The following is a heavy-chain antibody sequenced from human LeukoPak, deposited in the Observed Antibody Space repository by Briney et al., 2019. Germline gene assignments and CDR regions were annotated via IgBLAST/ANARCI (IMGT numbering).Heavy chain of an antibody. CDR1: GFTFNNYA. D-gene: IGHD3-16*01. CDR2: IWHDGATK. J-gene: IGHJ3*01. Sequence: GGSLRLSCAASGFTFNNYAMHWVRQAPGKGLDWVAMIWHDGATKFYADSVKGRFTISRDNSKDTLYLQMDSLRAEDTAVFYCARELLGEGPDAFDVWGQGTIVTVSS. CDR3: ARELLGEGPDAFDV. V-gene: IGHV3-33*08.